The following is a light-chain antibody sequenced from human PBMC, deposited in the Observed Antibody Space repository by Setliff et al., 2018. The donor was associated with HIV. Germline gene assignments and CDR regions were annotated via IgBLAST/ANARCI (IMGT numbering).Light chain of an antibody. CDR2: WAS. Sequence: DIVMTQSPDSLAVSLGGRATINCTSSQTVLSRSNHKNYLAWYQQRPGQAPKLLIYWASTRESGVPDRFSGGGSGTHFTLTVNNLQAEDVAVYYCQQYFPPPPMTFGQGTRLEIK. V-gene: IGKV4-1*01. CDR3: QQYFPPPPMT. J-gene: IGKJ5*01. CDR1: QTVLSRSNHKNY.